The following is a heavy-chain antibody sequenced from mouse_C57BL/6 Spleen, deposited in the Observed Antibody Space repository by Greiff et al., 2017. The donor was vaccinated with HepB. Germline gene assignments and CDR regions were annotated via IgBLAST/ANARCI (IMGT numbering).Heavy chain of an antibody. CDR2: IRLKSDNYAT. V-gene: IGHV6-3*01. CDR1: GFTFSNYW. Sequence: EVKVEESGGGLVQPGGSMKLSCVASGFTFSNYWMNWVRQSPEKGLEWVAQIRLKSDNYATHYAESVKGRFTISRDDSKSSVYLQMNNLRAEDTGIYYCTGATVVSYYYAMDYWGQGTSVTVSS. D-gene: IGHD1-1*01. J-gene: IGHJ4*01. CDR3: TGATVVSYYYAMDY.